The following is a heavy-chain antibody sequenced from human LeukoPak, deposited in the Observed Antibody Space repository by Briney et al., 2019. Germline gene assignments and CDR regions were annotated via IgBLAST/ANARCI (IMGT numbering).Heavy chain of an antibody. CDR3: AKARQLFYYYYYMDV. Sequence: GGSLRLSCAASGFTFSSYSMNWVRQAPGKGLEWVSAISGSGGSTYYADSVKGRFTISRDNSKNTLYLQMNSLRAEDTAVYYCAKARQLFYYYYYMDVWGKGTTVTVSS. J-gene: IGHJ6*03. V-gene: IGHV3-23*01. D-gene: IGHD6-13*01. CDR2: ISGSGGST. CDR1: GFTFSSYS.